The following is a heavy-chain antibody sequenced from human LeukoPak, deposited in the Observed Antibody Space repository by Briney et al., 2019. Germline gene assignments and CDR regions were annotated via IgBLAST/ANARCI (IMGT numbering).Heavy chain of an antibody. CDR3: ARHGIMTTVTTIDY. CDR2: IYYSGSI. Sequence: SETLSLTCTVSGGSISSYYWSWIRQPPGKGLEWIGYIYYSGSINYNPSLKSRVTISVDTSKNQFSLKLSSVTAADTAVYYCARHGIMTTVTTIDYWGQGTLVTVSS. D-gene: IGHD4-17*01. J-gene: IGHJ4*02. V-gene: IGHV4-59*08. CDR1: GGSISSYY.